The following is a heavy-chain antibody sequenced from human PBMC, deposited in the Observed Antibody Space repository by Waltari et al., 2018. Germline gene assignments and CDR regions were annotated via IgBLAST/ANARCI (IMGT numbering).Heavy chain of an antibody. J-gene: IGHJ4*02. CDR2: IYHSGST. V-gene: IGHV4-38-2*01. Sequence: QVQLQESGPGLVKPSETLSLTCAVSGYSISSGYYWGWIWQPPGKGLEWIGSIYHSGSTDYNPSLKSRVTISVDTSKNQFSLKLSSVTAADTAVYYCARTVEMATNPWDYWGQGTLVTVSS. D-gene: IGHD5-12*01. CDR1: GYSISSGYY. CDR3: ARTVEMATNPWDY.